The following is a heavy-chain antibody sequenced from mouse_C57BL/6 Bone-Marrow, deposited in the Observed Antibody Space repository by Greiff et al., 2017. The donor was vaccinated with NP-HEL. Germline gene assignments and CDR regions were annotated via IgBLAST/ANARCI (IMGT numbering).Heavy chain of an antibody. Sequence: VKLVESGAELVKPGASVKMSCKASGYTFTTYPIEWMKQNHGKSLEWIGNFHPYNDDTKYNEKFKGKATLTVEKSSSTVYLELSRLTSDDSAVYYCARGGQNGYYFDYWGQGTTLTVSS. CDR2: FHPYNDDT. J-gene: IGHJ2*01. V-gene: IGHV1-47*01. D-gene: IGHD3-3*01. CDR3: ARGGQNGYYFDY. CDR1: GYTFTTYP.